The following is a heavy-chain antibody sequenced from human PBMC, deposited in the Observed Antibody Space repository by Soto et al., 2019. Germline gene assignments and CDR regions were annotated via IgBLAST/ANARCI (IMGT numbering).Heavy chain of an antibody. CDR2: ISYDGSNK. CDR1: GFTFSSYA. Sequence: GGSLRLSCAASGFTFSSYAMHWVRQAPGKGLEWVAVISYDGSNKYYAYSVKGRFTISRDNSKNTLYLQMNSLRAEDTAVYYCARAINTATVTHYYYYGMDVWGQGTPVTVSS. D-gene: IGHD5-18*01. V-gene: IGHV3-30-3*01. CDR3: ARAINTATVTHYYYYGMDV. J-gene: IGHJ6*02.